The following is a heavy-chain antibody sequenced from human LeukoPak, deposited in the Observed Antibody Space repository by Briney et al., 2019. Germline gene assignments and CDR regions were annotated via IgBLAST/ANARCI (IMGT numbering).Heavy chain of an antibody. J-gene: IGHJ6*03. CDR3: ATGANSRFRVPTLRLPLYYMDV. V-gene: IGHV1-24*01. CDR1: GYTLTELS. Sequence: GASVKVSCKVSGYTLTELSMHWVRQAPGKGLEWMGGFDPEDGETIYAQKFQGRVTMTEDTSTDTAYMELSSLRSEDTAVYYCATGANSRFRVPTLRLPLYYMDVWGKGTTVTVSS. D-gene: IGHD5-12*01. CDR2: FDPEDGET.